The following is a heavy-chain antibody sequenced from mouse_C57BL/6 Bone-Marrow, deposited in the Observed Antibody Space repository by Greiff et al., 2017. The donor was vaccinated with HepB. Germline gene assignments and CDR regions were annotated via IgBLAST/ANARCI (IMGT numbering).Heavy chain of an antibody. CDR3: ARNASTKIYFYY. CDR1: GFSFTSYG. Sequence: QVQLKESGPGLVQPSPCLSITCTVSGFSFTSYGVHWVRQSPGKGLEWLGVIWSGGSTYYNAAFISRLSISNDNSKSQVFFKMNSLQAYDTAIYYCARNASTKIYFYYWGQGTTLTVSS. D-gene: IGHD1-3*01. J-gene: IGHJ2*01. CDR2: IWSGGST. V-gene: IGHV2-2*01.